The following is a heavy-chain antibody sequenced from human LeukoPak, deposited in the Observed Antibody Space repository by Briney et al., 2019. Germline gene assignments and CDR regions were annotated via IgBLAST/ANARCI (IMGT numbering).Heavy chain of an antibody. Sequence: GGSLRLSCAASGFSFSSYAMSWVRQAPAQGLEWVSTISGSGGSTYYADSVKGRFAISRDNAKNTLYLQMNSLRAEDTAVYYCARGIGYTYGLGYWGQGTLVTVSS. V-gene: IGHV3-23*01. CDR2: ISGSGGST. CDR3: ARGIGYTYGLGY. D-gene: IGHD5-18*01. CDR1: GFSFSSYA. J-gene: IGHJ4*02.